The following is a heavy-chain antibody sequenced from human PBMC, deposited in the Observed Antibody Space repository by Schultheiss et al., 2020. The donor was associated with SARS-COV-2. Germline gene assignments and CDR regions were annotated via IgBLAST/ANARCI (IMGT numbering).Heavy chain of an antibody. D-gene: IGHD4-23*01. J-gene: IGHJ4*02. Sequence: SETLSLTCTVSGGSISSGGYYWSWIRQHPGKGLEWIGYIYYSGSTYYNPSLKSRVTISVDTSKNQFSLKLSSVTAADTAVYYCARGDDYGGFVDYWGQGTLVTVSS. CDR1: GGSISSGGYY. V-gene: IGHV4-31*03. CDR2: IYYSGST. CDR3: ARGDDYGGFVDY.